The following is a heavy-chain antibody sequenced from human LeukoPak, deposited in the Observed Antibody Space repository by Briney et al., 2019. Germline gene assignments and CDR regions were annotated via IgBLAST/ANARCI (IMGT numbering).Heavy chain of an antibody. CDR2: VWCDGSNN. V-gene: IGHV3-33*01. CDR1: GFTFSTNG. Sequence: GGSLRLSCAASGFTFSTNGMHWVRQAPGKGLEWVAGVWCDGSNNYYADSVKGRFTISRDNSKNTLYLQMNSLRAEDTAVYYCAREGDYYDSSGIDCWGQGQVVTVSS. D-gene: IGHD3-22*01. CDR3: AREGDYYDSSGIDC. J-gene: IGHJ4*01.